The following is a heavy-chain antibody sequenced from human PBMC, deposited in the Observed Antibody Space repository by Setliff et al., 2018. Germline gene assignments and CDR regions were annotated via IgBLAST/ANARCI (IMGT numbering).Heavy chain of an antibody. V-gene: IGHV4-39*02. CDR2: MYSSGTT. CDR1: SGSISTSNYF. J-gene: IGHJ4*02. D-gene: IGHD2-21*01. Sequence: PSETLSLTCIVSSGSISTSNYFWGWVRQPPGRGLEWIGSMYSSGTTNYNPSLKSRVTMSVDTSKSLLSLKLSSVTTTDTAVYYCAGLFRDGWNYFDSWGQGTLVTSPQ. CDR3: AGLFRDGWNYFDS.